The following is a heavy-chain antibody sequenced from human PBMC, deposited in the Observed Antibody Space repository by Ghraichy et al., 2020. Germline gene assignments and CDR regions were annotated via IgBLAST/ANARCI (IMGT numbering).Heavy chain of an antibody. CDR3: ARDGTYYYDSSGYPFDY. CDR1: GYTFTSYD. Sequence: ASVKVSCKASGYTFTSYDINWVRQATGQGLEWMGWMNPNSGNTGYAQKFQGRVTMTRNTSISPAYMELSSLRSEDTAVYYCARDGTYYYDSSGYPFDYWGQGTLVTVSS. J-gene: IGHJ4*02. CDR2: MNPNSGNT. V-gene: IGHV1-8*01. D-gene: IGHD3-22*01.